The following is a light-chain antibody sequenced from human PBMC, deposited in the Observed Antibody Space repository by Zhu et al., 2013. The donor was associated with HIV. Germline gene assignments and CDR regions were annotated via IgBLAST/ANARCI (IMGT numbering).Light chain of an antibody. V-gene: IGKV3-15*01. CDR2: GAS. CDR3: QDLNTFPFT. J-gene: IGKJ3*01. Sequence: EIVLTQSPATLSLSPGERATLSCRASQSVSSYLAWYQQKPGQAPRVVIYGASTRATGIPARFSGSGSGTEFTLTISSVQSEDFATYFCQDLNTFPFTFGPGTKVDV. CDR1: QSVSSY.